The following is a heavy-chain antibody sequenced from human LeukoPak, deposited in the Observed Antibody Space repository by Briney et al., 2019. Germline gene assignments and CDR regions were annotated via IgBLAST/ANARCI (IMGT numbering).Heavy chain of an antibody. Sequence: PSGTLSLTCAVSGGSISSSNWWSWVRQPPGKGLEWIGEIYHSGSTNYNRSLKSRVTISVDKSKNQFSLKLSSVTAADTAVYYCASYCGGDCYSWGAFDIWGQGTMVTVSS. CDR2: IYHSGST. CDR1: GGSISSSNW. D-gene: IGHD2-21*02. V-gene: IGHV4-4*02. CDR3: ASYCGGDCYSWGAFDI. J-gene: IGHJ3*02.